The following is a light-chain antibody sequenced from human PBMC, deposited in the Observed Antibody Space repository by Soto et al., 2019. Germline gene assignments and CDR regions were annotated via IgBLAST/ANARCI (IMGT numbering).Light chain of an antibody. CDR1: RSDVGSHNL. CDR3: CSYAGDSSWV. J-gene: IGLJ3*02. V-gene: IGLV2-23*02. CDR2: EVS. Sequence: QSALTQPASVSGSPGQSITISCTGSRSDVGSHNLVSWYQQYPGKAPKVIISEVSKRPSGVSSRFSGSKSGNTASLTISGLQSEDEADYHCCSYAGDSSWVFGGGTKLTVL.